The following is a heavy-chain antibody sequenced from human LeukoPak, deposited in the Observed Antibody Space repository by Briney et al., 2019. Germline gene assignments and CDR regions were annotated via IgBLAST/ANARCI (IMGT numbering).Heavy chain of an antibody. CDR1: GFTFSSYW. J-gene: IGHJ4*02. V-gene: IGHV3-74*01. D-gene: IGHD2-2*01. CDR3: AREWCSSTSCWENFDY. CDR2: INSDGSST. Sequence: PGGSLRLSCAASGFTFSSYWMHWVRQAPGKGLVWVPRINSDGSSTSYADSVKGRFTISRDNAKNTLYLQMNSLRAEDTAVYYCAREWCSSTSCWENFDYWGQGTLVTVSS.